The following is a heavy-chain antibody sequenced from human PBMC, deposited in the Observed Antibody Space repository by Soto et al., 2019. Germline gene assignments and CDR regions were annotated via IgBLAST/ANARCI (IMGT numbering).Heavy chain of an antibody. CDR3: ATVQGPAATGRAFDI. V-gene: IGHV1-24*01. CDR1: GYTLTELS. J-gene: IGHJ3*02. CDR2: FDPEDGET. D-gene: IGHD2-2*01. Sequence: ASVKVSCKVSGYTLTELSMHWVRQAPGKGNEWMRGFDPEDGETIYAQRFQGRVTMTEDTSTDTAYMELSSLRSEDTAVYYCATVQGPAATGRAFDIWGQGTMVTVSS.